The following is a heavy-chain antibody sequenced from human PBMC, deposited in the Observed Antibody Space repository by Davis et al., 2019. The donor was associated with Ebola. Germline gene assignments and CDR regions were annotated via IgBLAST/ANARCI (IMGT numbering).Heavy chain of an antibody. CDR2: IRSRTYGETT. Sequence: GGSLRLSCKASGFTFGDSGMSWVRQAPGKGLEWVSFIRSRTYGETTEYAASVKGRFTISRDDSKSIAYLQMNSLKTEDTAVYYCTRGGSSWDWYFDLWGRGTLVTVPS. V-gene: IGHV3-49*04. D-gene: IGHD6-13*01. CDR3: TRGGSSWDWYFDL. J-gene: IGHJ2*01. CDR1: GFTFGDSG.